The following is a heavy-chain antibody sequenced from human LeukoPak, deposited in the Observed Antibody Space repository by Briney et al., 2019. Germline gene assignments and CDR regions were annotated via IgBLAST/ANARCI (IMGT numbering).Heavy chain of an antibody. CDR3: ARHQYNHPYYYYYMDV. CDR2: IYHSGST. J-gene: IGHJ6*03. D-gene: IGHD1-14*01. Sequence: PSETLSLTCTVSGYSISSGYYWGWIRQPPGKGLEWIGNIYHSGSTYYNPSLKSRVTISVDTSKNQFSLKLSSVTAADTAVYYCARHQYNHPYYYYYMDVWGKGTTVTISS. V-gene: IGHV4-38-2*02. CDR1: GYSISSGYY.